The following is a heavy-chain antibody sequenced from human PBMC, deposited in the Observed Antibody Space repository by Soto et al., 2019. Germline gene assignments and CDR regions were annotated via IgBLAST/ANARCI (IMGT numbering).Heavy chain of an antibody. J-gene: IGHJ1*01. CDR2: IYHSGST. Sequence: SETLSLTCAVSGGSISSSDWWSWVRQPPEKGLEWIGEIYHSGSTNYNPSLKSRVTISVDKSKNQFSLNLSSVTAADTAVYYCAGVTVASAEFFQHWGQGTLVTVSS. CDR1: GGSISSSDW. D-gene: IGHD2-2*01. V-gene: IGHV4-4*02. CDR3: AGVTVASAEFFQH.